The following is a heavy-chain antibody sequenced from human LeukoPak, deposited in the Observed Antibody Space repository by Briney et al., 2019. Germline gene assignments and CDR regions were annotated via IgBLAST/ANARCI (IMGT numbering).Heavy chain of an antibody. V-gene: IGHV1-2*02. J-gene: IGHJ6*03. D-gene: IGHD5-18*01. CDR2: INPNSGGT. Sequence: GASVTVSFKASGYTFTIYYMHWVRQAPGQGLEWMGWINPNSGGTNYAQKFQGRVTMTRDTSISTAYMELSGLRSDDTAVYYCARGGYSIEYYYYYMDVWGKGTTVTVSS. CDR1: GYTFTIYY. CDR3: ARGGYSIEYYYYYMDV.